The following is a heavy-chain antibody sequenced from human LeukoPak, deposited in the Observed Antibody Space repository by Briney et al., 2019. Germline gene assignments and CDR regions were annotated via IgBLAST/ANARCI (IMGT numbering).Heavy chain of an antibody. Sequence: AGGSLRLSCAASGLTFTKAWMTWVRQAPGEGLQWVGRIKSNTYGGTTDYAAPVKGRFTISRDDSKNTLYLQMDSLKTEDTAVYYCTTNPYDRSGYHIWGQGTMVTVSS. J-gene: IGHJ3*02. CDR3: TTNPYDRSGYHI. CDR2: IKSNTYGGTT. V-gene: IGHV3-15*01. D-gene: IGHD3-22*01. CDR1: GLTFTKAW.